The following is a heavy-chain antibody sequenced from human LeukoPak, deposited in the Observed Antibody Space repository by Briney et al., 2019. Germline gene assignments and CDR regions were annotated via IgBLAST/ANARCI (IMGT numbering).Heavy chain of an antibody. CDR2: IIPIFGTA. Sequence: SVKVSCKASGGTFISYAISWVRQAPGQGREWMGGIIPIFGTANYAQKFQGRVTITTDESTSTAYMELSSLRSEDTAVYYCAKVGGAKWSAFDIWGQGTLVTVSS. J-gene: IGHJ3*02. CDR1: GGTFISYA. D-gene: IGHD1-26*01. CDR3: AKVGGAKWSAFDI. V-gene: IGHV1-69*05.